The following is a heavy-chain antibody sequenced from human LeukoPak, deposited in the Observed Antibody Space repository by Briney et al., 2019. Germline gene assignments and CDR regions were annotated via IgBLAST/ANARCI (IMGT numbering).Heavy chain of an antibody. CDR3: ASNPQYYDYVWGSFFY. V-gene: IGHV3-30*02. Sequence: GGSLRLSCAASGFTFSSYGMHWVRQAPGKGLEWVAFIRYDGSNKYYADSVKGRFTISRDNSKNTLYLQMNSLRAEDTAVYYCASNPQYYDYVWGSFFYWGQGTLVTVSS. D-gene: IGHD3-16*01. CDR1: GFTFSSYG. CDR2: IRYDGSNK. J-gene: IGHJ4*02.